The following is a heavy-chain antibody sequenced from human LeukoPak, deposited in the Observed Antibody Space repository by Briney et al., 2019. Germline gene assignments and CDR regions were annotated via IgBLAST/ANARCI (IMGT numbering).Heavy chain of an antibody. J-gene: IGHJ4*02. CDR1: GGSISSYY. V-gene: IGHV4-59*01. D-gene: IGHD3-22*01. CDR3: ASYDSSGYFDY. Sequence: ASETLSLTCTVSGGSISSYYWSWIRQPPGKGLEWIGYIYYSGSTNYNPSLKGRVTISVDTSKNQFSLKLSSVTAADTAVYYCASYDSSGYFDYWGQGTLVTVSS. CDR2: IYYSGST.